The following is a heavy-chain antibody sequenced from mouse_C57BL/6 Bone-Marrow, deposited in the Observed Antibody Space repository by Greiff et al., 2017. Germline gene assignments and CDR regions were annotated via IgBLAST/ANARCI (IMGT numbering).Heavy chain of an antibody. CDR2: ISYDGSN. V-gene: IGHV3-6*01. CDR1: GYSITSGYY. CDR3: AREELGDYAMDY. D-gene: IGHD4-1*01. Sequence: EVQLQESGPGLVKPSQSLSLTCSVTGYSITSGYYWNWIRQFPGNKLEWMGYISYDGSNNYNPSLKNRISITRDTSKNQFFLKLNSVTTEDTATYYCAREELGDYAMDYWGQGTSVTVSS. J-gene: IGHJ4*01.